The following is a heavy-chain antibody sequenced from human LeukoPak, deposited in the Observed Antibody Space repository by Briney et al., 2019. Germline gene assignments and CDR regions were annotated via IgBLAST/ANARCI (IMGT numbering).Heavy chain of an antibody. CDR2: ISNDGSNK. J-gene: IGHJ3*02. Sequence: GGSLRLSCAASGFTFSSYAMHWVRQAPGKGLEWVAVISNDGSNKYYGDSVKGRFTISRDNSKNTLYLQMNSLRAEDTAVYYCATDTAMGDAFDIWGQGTMVTVSS. D-gene: IGHD5-18*01. V-gene: IGHV3-30*03. CDR3: ATDTAMGDAFDI. CDR1: GFTFSSYA.